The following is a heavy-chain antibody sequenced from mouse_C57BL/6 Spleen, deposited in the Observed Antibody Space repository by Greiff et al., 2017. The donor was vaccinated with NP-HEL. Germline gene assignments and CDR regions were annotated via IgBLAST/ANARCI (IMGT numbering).Heavy chain of an antibody. CDR3: TYMGGTPYYFDY. Sequence: EVKLMESGGGLVQPGGSMKLSCVASGFTFSNYWMNWVRQSPEKGLEWVAQIRLKSDNYATHYAESVKGRFTISRDDSKSSVYLQMNNLRAEDTGIYYCTYMGGTPYYFDYWGQGTTPTVSS. D-gene: IGHD4-1*01. V-gene: IGHV6-3*01. J-gene: IGHJ2*01. CDR2: IRLKSDNYAT. CDR1: GFTFSNYW.